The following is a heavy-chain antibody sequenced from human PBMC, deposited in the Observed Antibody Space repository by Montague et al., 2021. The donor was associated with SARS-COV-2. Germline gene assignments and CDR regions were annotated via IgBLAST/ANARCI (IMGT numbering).Heavy chain of an antibody. V-gene: IGHV2-5*02. CDR1: GFSLSTSGVG. D-gene: IGHD2-15*01. Sequence: PALVKPTQTLTLTCTFSGFSLSTSGVGVGWIRQPPGKALEWLALIYWDDDKRYSPSLKSRLTITKDTSKNQVVLTMTNMDPVDTATYYCAHVGMACSGGSCYTKIKDWSFDLWGRGTLVTVSS. J-gene: IGHJ2*01. CDR2: IYWDDDK. CDR3: AHVGMACSGGSCYTKIKDWSFDL.